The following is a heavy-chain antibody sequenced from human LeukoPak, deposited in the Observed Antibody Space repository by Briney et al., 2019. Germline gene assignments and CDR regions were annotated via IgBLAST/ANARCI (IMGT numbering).Heavy chain of an antibody. CDR3: AKDLRLAQQLVDWFDP. J-gene: IGHJ5*02. Sequence: PGGSLRLSCAASGFTFSSYGMHWVRQAPGKGLEWVAVISYDGSNKYYADSVKGRFTISRDNSKNTLYLQMNSLRAEDTAVYYCAKDLRLAQQLVDWFDPWGQGTLVTVSS. V-gene: IGHV3-30*18. CDR1: GFTFSSYG. CDR2: ISYDGSNK. D-gene: IGHD6-13*01.